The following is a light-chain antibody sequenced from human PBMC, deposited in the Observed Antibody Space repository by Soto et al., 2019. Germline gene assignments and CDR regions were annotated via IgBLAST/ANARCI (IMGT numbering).Light chain of an antibody. CDR1: QSVSSTY. Sequence: EIVLTQSPGTLSLSPGERATLSCRASQSVSSTYLAWYQQNPGQAPRLLIYGASSRATGIPDRFSGSGSGTDFTLNISRLEPEDFAVYFCQPYGSSSYTFGQGTKLEIK. CDR2: GAS. J-gene: IGKJ2*01. V-gene: IGKV3-20*01. CDR3: QPYGSSSYT.